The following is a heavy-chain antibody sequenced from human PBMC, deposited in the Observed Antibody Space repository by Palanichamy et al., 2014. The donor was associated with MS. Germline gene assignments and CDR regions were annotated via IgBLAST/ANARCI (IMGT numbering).Heavy chain of an antibody. V-gene: IGHV3-33*01. Sequence: QVQLVESGGGVVQPGWSLRLSCAASGFTFNFYGIHWVRQAPGKGLEWVAVIWSDGGKKYYADSVKGRFTISRDNSRDTLDLQMNSLRAEDTAVYYCARWGDSRIWPYGRRGARGTTVIVSS. J-gene: IGHJ6*02. CDR2: IWSDGGKK. CDR3: ARWGDSRIWPYGRR. CDR1: GFTFNFYG. D-gene: IGHD6-13*01.